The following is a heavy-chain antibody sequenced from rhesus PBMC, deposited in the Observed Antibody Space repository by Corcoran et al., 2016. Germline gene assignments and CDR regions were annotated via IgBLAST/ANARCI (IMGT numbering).Heavy chain of an antibody. Sequence: EVQLVESGGGLVQPGGSLRLSCAAFGFTFSTYHMHWVRQAQGKGLEWVGLIKNKANSYTTEYAAVVQGRFTISRDDSKNTLYLQMSSLKTEDTALYYCAPSGNWRAFNYWGQGVLVTVSS. D-gene: IGHD6-25*01. CDR1: GFTFSTYH. J-gene: IGHJ4*01. CDR3: APSGNWRAFNY. CDR2: IKNKANSYTT. V-gene: IGHV3-13*01.